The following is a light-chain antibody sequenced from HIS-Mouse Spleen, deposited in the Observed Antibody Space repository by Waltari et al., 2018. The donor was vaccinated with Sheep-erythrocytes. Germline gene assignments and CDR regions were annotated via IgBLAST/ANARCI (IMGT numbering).Light chain of an antibody. Sequence: DIQMNQSPSTRSASVGDRVTSTCRASQSISSWLAWYQQKPGKAPKLLIYKASSLESGVPSRFSGSGSGTEFTLTISSLQPDDFATYYCQQYNSYSPLTFGGGTKVEIK. CDR1: QSISSW. CDR2: KAS. V-gene: IGKV1-5*03. CDR3: QQYNSYSPLT. J-gene: IGKJ4*01.